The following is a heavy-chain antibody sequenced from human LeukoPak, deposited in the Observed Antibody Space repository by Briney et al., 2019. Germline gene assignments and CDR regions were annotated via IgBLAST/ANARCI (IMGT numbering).Heavy chain of an antibody. D-gene: IGHD1-26*01. V-gene: IGHV4-34*01. CDR2: INHSGST. J-gene: IGHJ6*03. CDR1: GGSFSGYY. Sequence: PSETLSLTCAVYGGSFSGYYWSWIRQPPGKGLEWIGEINHSGSTNYNPSLKSRVTISVDTSKNQFSLKLSSVTAADTAVYYCARDARVGATWNYYYYYMDVWGKGTTVTVSS. CDR3: ARDARVGATWNYYYYYMDV.